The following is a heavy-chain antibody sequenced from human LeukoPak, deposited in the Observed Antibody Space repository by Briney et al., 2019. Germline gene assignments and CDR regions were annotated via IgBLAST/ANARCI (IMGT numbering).Heavy chain of an antibody. CDR2: IYTSGST. CDR3: ARVYTNPLYYYYYMDV. J-gene: IGHJ6*03. D-gene: IGHD3-16*01. V-gene: IGHV4-4*07. Sequence: SGTLSLTCTVSGGSISSYYWSWIRQPARKGLEWIGRIYTSGSTNYNPSLKSRVTMSVDTSKNQFSLKLSSVTAADTAVYYCARVYTNPLYYYYYMDVWGKGTTVTVSS. CDR1: GGSISSYY.